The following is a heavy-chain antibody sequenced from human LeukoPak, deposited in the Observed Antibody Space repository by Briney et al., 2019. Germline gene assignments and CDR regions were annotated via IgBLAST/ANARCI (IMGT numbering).Heavy chain of an antibody. CDR3: ARPHPRIAVAGIDY. D-gene: IGHD6-19*01. CDR1: GFTFSSYA. CDR2: ISYDGSNK. Sequence: GGSLRLSCAASGFTFSSYAMHWVRQAPGKGLEWVAVISYDGSNKYYADSVKGRFTISRDNSKNTLYLQMNSLRAEDTAVYYCARPHPRIAVAGIDYWGQGTLVTVSS. J-gene: IGHJ4*02. V-gene: IGHV3-30*04.